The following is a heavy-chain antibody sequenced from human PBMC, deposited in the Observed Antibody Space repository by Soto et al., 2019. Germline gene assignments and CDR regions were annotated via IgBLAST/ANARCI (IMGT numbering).Heavy chain of an antibody. CDR2: INPYSGSA. CDR3: ARRGGDYYDRTGNGYYFDY. V-gene: IGHV1-2*02. Sequence: ASVKVSCKACGYTFTGFYIHWVRQAPGQGLEWVGWINPYSGSAKYAQRFEARVTMTRDTSINTAYMELSSLTSDDTAVFYCARRGGDYYDRTGNGYYFDYWGQGTLVTVPQ. D-gene: IGHD3-22*01. J-gene: IGHJ4*02. CDR1: GYTFTGFY.